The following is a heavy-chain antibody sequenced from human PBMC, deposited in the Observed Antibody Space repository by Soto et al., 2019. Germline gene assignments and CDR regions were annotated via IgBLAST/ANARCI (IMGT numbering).Heavy chain of an antibody. J-gene: IGHJ6*02. CDR3: ARETFGRIAAAGLYYRMDV. CDR1: GYTFTSYY. D-gene: IGHD6-13*01. V-gene: IGHV1-46*01. Sequence: ASVKVSCKASGYTFTSYYMHWVRQAPGQGLEWMGIINPSGGSTSYAQKFQGRVTMTRDTSTSTVYMELSSLRSEDTAVYYCARETFGRIAAAGLYYRMDVWGQGTTVTVSS. CDR2: INPSGGST.